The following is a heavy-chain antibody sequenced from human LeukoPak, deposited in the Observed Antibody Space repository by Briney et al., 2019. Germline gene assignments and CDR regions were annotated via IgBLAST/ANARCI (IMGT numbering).Heavy chain of an antibody. Sequence: PSETLSLTCTVSGGSISSYYWSWIRQPPGKGLEWIGYIYYSGSTNYNPSLKSRVTISVDTSKNRFSLKLSSVTAADTAVYYCARSYYYDSSGYYSALAPYFDYWGQGTLVTVSS. CDR3: ARSYYYDSSGYYSALAPYFDY. V-gene: IGHV4-59*01. J-gene: IGHJ4*02. CDR2: IYYSGST. D-gene: IGHD3-22*01. CDR1: GGSISSYY.